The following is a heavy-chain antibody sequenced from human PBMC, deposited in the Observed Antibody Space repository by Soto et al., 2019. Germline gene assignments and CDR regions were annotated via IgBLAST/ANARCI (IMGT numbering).Heavy chain of an antibody. Sequence: ASVKVSCKVSGYTLTELSMHWVRQAPGKGLEWMGGFDPEDGETIYAQKFQGRVTITEDTSTDTAYMELSSLRSEDTAVYYCATADYYDYKDVWGKGTTVTVSS. J-gene: IGHJ6*03. CDR2: FDPEDGET. CDR1: GYTLTELS. CDR3: ATADYYDYKDV. V-gene: IGHV1-24*01.